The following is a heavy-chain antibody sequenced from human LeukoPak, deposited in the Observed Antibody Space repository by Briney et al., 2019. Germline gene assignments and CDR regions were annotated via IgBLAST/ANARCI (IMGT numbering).Heavy chain of an antibody. Sequence: GGSLRLSCAASGFTFSSYWMHWVRQGPGKGLVWVSRFLSDGSRTTYADSVKGRFTISRDTSRNTLYLQMNTLRLEDTAVYYCVKDLMRDRWFGESWGQGTLVTVSS. V-gene: IGHV3-74*01. D-gene: IGHD3-10*01. CDR3: VKDLMRDRWFGES. CDR1: GFTFSSYW. CDR2: FLSDGSRT. J-gene: IGHJ5*02.